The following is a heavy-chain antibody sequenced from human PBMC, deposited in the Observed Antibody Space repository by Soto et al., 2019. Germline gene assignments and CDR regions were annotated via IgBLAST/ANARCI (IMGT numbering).Heavy chain of an antibody. CDR3: ARVSPRDTRYGCVGNNWFDS. CDR2: INAGNGNT. Sequence: VKVSCNASGYRFTSYAIHWVRQAPGQRLEWMGWINAGNGNTKIPQKFQGRVTITRDTSTSTAYMEVSSLRSEDTAVYYCARVSPRDTRYGCVGNNWFDSWGQGTLVTVSS. D-gene: IGHD5-18*01. CDR1: GYRFTSYA. J-gene: IGHJ5*01. V-gene: IGHV1-3*01.